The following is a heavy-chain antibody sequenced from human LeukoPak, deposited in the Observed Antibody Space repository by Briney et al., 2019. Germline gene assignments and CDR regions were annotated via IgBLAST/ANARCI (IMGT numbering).Heavy chain of an antibody. CDR3: ARDPLWRSFNPFDY. J-gene: IGHJ4*02. CDR2: ISGSGGST. D-gene: IGHD1-26*01. V-gene: IGHV3-23*01. Sequence: GGSLRLSCAASGFTFSSSAMSWVRQAPGKGLEWVSAISGSGGSTYYADSVKGRFTISRDNSKNTLYLQMNSLRAEDTAVYYCARDPLWRSFNPFDYWGQGTLVTVSS. CDR1: GFTFSSSA.